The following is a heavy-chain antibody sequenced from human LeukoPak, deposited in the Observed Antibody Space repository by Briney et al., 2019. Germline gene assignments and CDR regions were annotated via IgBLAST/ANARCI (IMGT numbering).Heavy chain of an antibody. V-gene: IGHV3-7*03. D-gene: IGHD6-19*01. J-gene: IGHJ4*02. CDR3: AKEQWLVGSFDY. CDR1: GFTFSSYW. CDR2: IKQDGSEK. Sequence: GGSLLLSCAASGFTFSSYWMSSVRQAPGKGLEWVANIKQDGSEKYYVESVKGRFTISRDTAKNSLYLQMNSLRAEDTALYYCAKEQWLVGSFDYWGQGTLVTVSS.